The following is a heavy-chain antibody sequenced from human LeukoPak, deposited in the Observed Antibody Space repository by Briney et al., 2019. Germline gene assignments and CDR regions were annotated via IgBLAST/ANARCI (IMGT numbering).Heavy chain of an antibody. J-gene: IGHJ4*02. CDR2: INPSGGST. V-gene: IGHV1-46*01. D-gene: IGHD3-22*01. CDR1: GYTFTSYY. Sequence: ASVKVSCKASGYTFTSYYIHWVRQAPGQGLEWMGIINPSGGSTSYAQKFQGRVTMTRDMSTSTVYMELSSLRSEDTAVYYCARLTMIVVVFDYWGQGTLVTVSS. CDR3: ARLTMIVVVFDY.